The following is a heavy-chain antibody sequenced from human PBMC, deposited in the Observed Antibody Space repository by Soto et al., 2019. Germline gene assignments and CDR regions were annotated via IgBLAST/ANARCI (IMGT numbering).Heavy chain of an antibody. CDR2: IYYSGST. Sequence: SETLSLTCTVSGGSISSYYWSWIRQPPGKGLEWIGYIYYSGSTNYNPSLKSRVTISVDTSKNQFSLKLSSVTAADTAVYYCARGVQTMVRGVTRMGAFDIWGQGTMVTVSS. D-gene: IGHD3-10*01. V-gene: IGHV4-59*01. J-gene: IGHJ3*02. CDR3: ARGVQTMVRGVTRMGAFDI. CDR1: GGSISSYY.